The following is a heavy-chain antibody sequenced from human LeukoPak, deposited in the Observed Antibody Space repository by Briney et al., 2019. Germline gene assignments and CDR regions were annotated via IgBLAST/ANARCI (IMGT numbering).Heavy chain of an antibody. CDR1: GFIVNNKY. Sequence: PGGSLRLSRAVSGFIVNNKYMTWVRQAPGKGLEWVSVIYEGGNSDYAGSVKGRFSVSRDDSKNTVYLQMNSLRAEDTALYYCASYNQRLSNWFFDLWGRGTLVTVSS. J-gene: IGHJ2*01. V-gene: IGHV3-53*01. CDR2: IYEGGNS. CDR3: ASYNQRLSNWFFDL. D-gene: IGHD6-25*01.